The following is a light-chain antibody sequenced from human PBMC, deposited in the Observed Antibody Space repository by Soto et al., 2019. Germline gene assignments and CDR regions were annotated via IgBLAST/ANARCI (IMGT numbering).Light chain of an antibody. CDR3: QTWGTGITV. Sequence: QLVLTQSPSASASLGASVKLTCTLSSGHSSYAIAWHQQQPEKGPRYLMKLNGDGSHSKGDGIPDRFSGSSSGTERYLTSSSLQSEDEADYYCQTWGTGITVFGGGTQLTVL. J-gene: IGLJ7*01. CDR1: SGHSSYA. V-gene: IGLV4-69*01. CDR2: LNGDGSH.